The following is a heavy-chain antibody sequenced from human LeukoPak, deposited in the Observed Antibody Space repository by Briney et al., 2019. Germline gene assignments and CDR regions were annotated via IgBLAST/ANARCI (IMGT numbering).Heavy chain of an antibody. V-gene: IGHV4-4*07. J-gene: IGHJ4*02. CDR2: IYTSGST. Sequence: SETLSLTCTVSGGSISSYYWSWIRQPAGKGLEWIGRIYTSGSTNYNPSLKSRVTMSVDTSKNQFSLKLSSVTAADTAVYYCARGDSYCSRTSCYYYFDYWGQGTLVTVSS. CDR3: ARGDSYCSRTSCYYYFDY. D-gene: IGHD2-2*01. CDR1: GGSISSYY.